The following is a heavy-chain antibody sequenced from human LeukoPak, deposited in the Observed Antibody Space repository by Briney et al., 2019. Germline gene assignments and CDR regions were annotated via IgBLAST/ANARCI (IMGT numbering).Heavy chain of an antibody. CDR2: IYSGGST. D-gene: IGHD6-13*01. CDR1: GFTVSSNY. CDR3: AKGHSSSPYYFDY. Sequence: SGGSLRLSCAASGFTVSSNYMSWVRQAPGKGLEWVSVIYSGGSTYYADSVKGRFTISRDNSKNTLYLQMNSLRAEDTAVYYCAKGHSSSPYYFDYWGQGTLVTVSS. J-gene: IGHJ4*02. V-gene: IGHV3-53*01.